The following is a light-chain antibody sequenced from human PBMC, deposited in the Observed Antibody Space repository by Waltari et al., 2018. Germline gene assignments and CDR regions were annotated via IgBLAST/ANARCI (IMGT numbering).Light chain of an antibody. V-gene: IGLV2-11*01. CDR1: SRAIGCYNY. CDR2: DVI. CDR3: LSYAGRYTLV. Sequence: QSALTQPRSVSGSPGQSVTISCTGTSRAIGCYNYFSWYQQHPGTAPKPRIYDVIKRPSGVPLRFSGSKSGNTASLTISGLQAEDESNYFCLSYAGRYTLVFGGGTKLTVL. J-gene: IGLJ2*01.